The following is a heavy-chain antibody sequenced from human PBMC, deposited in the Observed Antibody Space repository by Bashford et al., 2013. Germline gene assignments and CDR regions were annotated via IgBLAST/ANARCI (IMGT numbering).Heavy chain of an antibody. D-gene: IGHD2-15*01. CDR1: GGSISSHY. CDR2: ISDTGST. Sequence: SETLSLTCTVSGGSISSHYWSWIRQSPGKGLEWIGYISDTGSTNYNPSLKSRVTMSVDTSKNQFSLKLSSVTAADTAVYYCARENCSGGSCYLXYGMDVVGAKGTTVTGLL. J-gene: IGHJ6*01. CDR3: ARENCSGGSCYLXYGMDV. V-gene: IGHV4-59*11.